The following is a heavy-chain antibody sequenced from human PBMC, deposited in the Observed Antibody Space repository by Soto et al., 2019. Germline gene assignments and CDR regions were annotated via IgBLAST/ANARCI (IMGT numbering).Heavy chain of an antibody. CDR2: IYYSGST. Sequence: SETLSLTCTVSGGSISSGGYYWSWIRQHPGKGLEWIGYIYYSGSTYYNPSLKSRVTISVDTSKNQFSLKLSSVTAADTAVYYCARDLLDGAAAGTGGMDVWGQGTTVTVS. CDR3: ARDLLDGAAAGTGGMDV. D-gene: IGHD6-13*01. V-gene: IGHV4-31*03. CDR1: GGSISSGGYY. J-gene: IGHJ6*02.